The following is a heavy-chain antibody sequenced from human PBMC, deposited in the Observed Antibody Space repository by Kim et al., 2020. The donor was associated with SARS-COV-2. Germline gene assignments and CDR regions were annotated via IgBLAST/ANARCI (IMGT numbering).Heavy chain of an antibody. V-gene: IGHV1-18*04. CDR3: ARGRLRADAFDI. J-gene: IGHJ3*02. CDR1: GYTFSKFD. CDR2: ISTSTGDT. D-gene: IGHD2-8*01. Sequence: ASVNVSCKASGYTFSKFDIHWVRQTPGQGLEWVGRISTSTGDTNYVQKLQGRVSMITDTSTSTVYMELTSLRSDDTAVYYCARGRLRADAFDIWGQGTMVTVSS.